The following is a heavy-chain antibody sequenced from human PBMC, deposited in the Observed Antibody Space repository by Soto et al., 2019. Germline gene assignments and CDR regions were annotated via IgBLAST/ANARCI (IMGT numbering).Heavy chain of an antibody. CDR2: IYHSGST. CDR1: GGSICSGGYS. V-gene: IGHV4-30-2*01. J-gene: IGHJ4*02. CDR3: ARGMTTVTTLDY. Sequence: SQTLSLTCAVSGGSICSGGYSWSWIRQPPGKGLEWVGYIYHSGSTYYNPSLKSRVTISVDRSKNQFSLKLSSVTAADTAVYYCARGMTTVTTLDYWGQGTLVKSPQ. D-gene: IGHD4-4*01.